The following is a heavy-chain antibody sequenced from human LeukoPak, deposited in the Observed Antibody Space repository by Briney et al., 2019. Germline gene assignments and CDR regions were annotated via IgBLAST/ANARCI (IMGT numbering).Heavy chain of an antibody. CDR2: TRDKPNSYTT. CDR1: GFTFSDHY. V-gene: IGHV3-72*01. J-gene: IGHJ6*02. CDR3: VRGPLKGAVLPYYYYAIDV. D-gene: IGHD3-16*01. Sequence: PGGSLRLSCVASGFTFSDHYMDWARQAPGKGLEWVGRTRDKPNSYTTEYATSVKGRFTISRDDSKNSLYLQMNSLKTEDTAVYYCVRGPLKGAVLPYYYYAIDVWGRGTTVTVSS.